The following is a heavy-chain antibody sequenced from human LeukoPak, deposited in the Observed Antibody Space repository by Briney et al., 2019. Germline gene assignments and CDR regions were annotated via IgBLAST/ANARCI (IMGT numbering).Heavy chain of an antibody. CDR3: ARDGGSSWYFDY. D-gene: IGHD6-13*01. CDR1: GFTFSDHY. Sequence: GGSLRLSCAASGFTFSDHYMDWVRQAPGKGLEWVGRTRNKANGYTTEYAASVKGRFTISRDDSKNSLYLQMNSLKTEDTAVYYCARDGGSSWYFDYWGQGTLVTVSS. CDR2: TRNKANGYTT. V-gene: IGHV3-72*01. J-gene: IGHJ4*02.